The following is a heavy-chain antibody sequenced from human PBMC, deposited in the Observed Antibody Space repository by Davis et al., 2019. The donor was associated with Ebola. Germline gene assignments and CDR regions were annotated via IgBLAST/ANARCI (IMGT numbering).Heavy chain of an antibody. J-gene: IGHJ4*02. CDR1: GFTFSSYA. D-gene: IGHD6-19*01. Sequence: GESLKISCAASGFTFSSYAMHWVRQAPGKGLEWVAVISYDGSNKYYADSVKGRFIISRDKSNNTLYLEMNSLRVDDTAVYYCATTQWLREFDNWGQGTLVTVSS. V-gene: IGHV3-30*14. CDR3: ATTQWLREFDN. CDR2: ISYDGSNK.